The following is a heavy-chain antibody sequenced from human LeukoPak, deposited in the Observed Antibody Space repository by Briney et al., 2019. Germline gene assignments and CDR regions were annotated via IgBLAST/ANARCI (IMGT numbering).Heavy chain of an antibody. V-gene: IGHV1-8*01. J-gene: IGHJ4*02. Sequence: ASVKVSCKASGYTFTSYDINWVRQATGQGLEWMGWMNPNSGNTGYAQKFQGRVTMTRNTSISTAYMELSSLRSEDTAVYYCARVRNWNCDAGGETFDYWGQGTLVTVSS. CDR1: GYTFTSYD. D-gene: IGHD1-7*01. CDR2: MNPNSGNT. CDR3: ARVRNWNCDAGGETFDY.